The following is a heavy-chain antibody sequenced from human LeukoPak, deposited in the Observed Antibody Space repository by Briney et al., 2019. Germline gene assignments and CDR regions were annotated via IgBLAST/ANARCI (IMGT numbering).Heavy chain of an antibody. CDR3: AKDFGRSRTGTTSVH. V-gene: IGHV3-30*18. D-gene: IGHD3/OR15-3a*01. J-gene: IGHJ4*02. CDR2: ISFDGSIE. CDR1: GFVFSSYG. Sequence: PGGSLRLSCAASGFVFSSYGKHWVRQAPGKGRECVAVISFDGSIEYYADSVKGRFTISRDNSKNTLYLQMNSLRPEDTAVYYCAKDFGRSRTGTTSVHWGQGTLVIVSS.